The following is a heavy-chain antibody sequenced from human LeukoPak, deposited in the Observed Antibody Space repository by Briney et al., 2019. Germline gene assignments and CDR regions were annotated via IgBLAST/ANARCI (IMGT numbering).Heavy chain of an antibody. Sequence: GGSLRLSCAASGFTFSSYAMSWVRQAPGKGLEWVSGIGKSDDGTHYADSVKGRFTISRDNAKNSLYLQMNSLRAEDTAVYYCARGATMVRGALLNWFDPWGQGTLVTVSS. CDR2: IGKSDDGT. CDR3: ARGATMVRGALLNWFDP. CDR1: GFTFSSYA. J-gene: IGHJ5*02. D-gene: IGHD3-10*01. V-gene: IGHV3-23*01.